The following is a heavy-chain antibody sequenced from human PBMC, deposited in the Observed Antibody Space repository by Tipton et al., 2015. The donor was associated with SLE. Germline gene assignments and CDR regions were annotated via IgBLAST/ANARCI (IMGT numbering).Heavy chain of an antibody. J-gene: IGHJ3*02. CDR3: ARDRDIVLEPVPIPPAFDI. Sequence: TLSLTCTVSGVSTTRSYYWGWIRQPPGKGLEWIASISYSGATYYNPSLKSRVIISLDTSRNHFSLKLTSVTAADTAVYFCARDRDIVLEPVPIPPAFDIWGQGTTVTVSS. CDR2: ISYSGAT. V-gene: IGHV4-39*07. D-gene: IGHD2-8*02. CDR1: GVSTTRSYY.